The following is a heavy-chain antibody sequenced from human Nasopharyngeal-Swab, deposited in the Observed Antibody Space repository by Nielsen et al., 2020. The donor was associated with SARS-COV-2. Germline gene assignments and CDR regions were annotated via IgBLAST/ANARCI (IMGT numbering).Heavy chain of an antibody. Sequence: GESLKISCAASGFTFSSYWMHWVRQAPGKGLVWVSRINSDGSSTSYADSVKGRFTISRDNAKNSMFLQMNGLRVEDTAIYYCARGPYYWGQGALVTVSS. CDR1: GFTFSSYW. CDR2: INSDGSST. D-gene: IGHD3-16*01. CDR3: ARGPYY. J-gene: IGHJ4*02. V-gene: IGHV3-74*01.